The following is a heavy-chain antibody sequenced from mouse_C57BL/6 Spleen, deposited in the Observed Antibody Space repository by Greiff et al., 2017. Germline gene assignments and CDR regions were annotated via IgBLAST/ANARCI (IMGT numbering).Heavy chain of an antibody. CDR1: GSSITSGYY. V-gene: IGHV3-6*01. CDR2: ISYDGSN. Sequence: EVKLVESGPGLVKPSQSLSLTCSVTGSSITSGYYWNWIRQFPGNKLEWMGYISYDGSNNYNPSLKNRISITRDTSKNQFFLKLNSVTTEDTATYYCAREDYWGQGTTLTVSS. CDR3: AREDY. J-gene: IGHJ2*01.